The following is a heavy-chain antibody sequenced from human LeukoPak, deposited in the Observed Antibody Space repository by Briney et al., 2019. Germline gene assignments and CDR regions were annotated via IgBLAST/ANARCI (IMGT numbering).Heavy chain of an antibody. CDR3: ARDRGLVAFDI. CDR1: GGSISSGSYY. CDR2: IYTSGST. Sequence: SQTLSLTCTVSGGSISSGSYYWSWIRQPAGKGLEWIGRIYTSGSTNYNPSLKSRVTISVDTSKNQFSLKLSSVTAADTAVYYCARDRGLVAFDIWGQGTMVTVSS. D-gene: IGHD3/OR15-3a*01. J-gene: IGHJ3*02. V-gene: IGHV4-61*02.